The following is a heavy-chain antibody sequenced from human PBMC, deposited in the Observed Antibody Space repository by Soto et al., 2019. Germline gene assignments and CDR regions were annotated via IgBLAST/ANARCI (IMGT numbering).Heavy chain of an antibody. Sequence: GGSLRLSCAASGFTFSSYSMNWVRQAPGKGLEWVSSISSSSSYIYYADSVKGRFTISRDNAKNSLYLQMNSLRAEDTAVYYCARDPGYNWNDEGWFDPWGQGTLVTVSS. V-gene: IGHV3-21*01. CDR3: ARDPGYNWNDEGWFDP. CDR2: ISSSSSYI. CDR1: GFTFSSYS. D-gene: IGHD1-20*01. J-gene: IGHJ5*02.